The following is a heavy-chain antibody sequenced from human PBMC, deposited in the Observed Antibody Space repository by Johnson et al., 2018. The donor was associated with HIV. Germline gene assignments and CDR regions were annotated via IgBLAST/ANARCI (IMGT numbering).Heavy chain of an antibody. CDR3: AKEEGLAAAGTGEAFDI. D-gene: IGHD6-13*01. CDR2: ITWDGESV. Sequence: EVQLVESGGELVQPGRSLRLSCAASGFSFDGYGMHWVRQVPGKGLEWVSGITWDGESVDYADSVKGRFTISRDNSKNTLYLQMNSLRAEDTAVYYCAKEEGLAAAGTGEAFDIWGQGTMVTVSS. CDR1: GFSFDGYG. V-gene: IGHV3-9*01. J-gene: IGHJ3*02.